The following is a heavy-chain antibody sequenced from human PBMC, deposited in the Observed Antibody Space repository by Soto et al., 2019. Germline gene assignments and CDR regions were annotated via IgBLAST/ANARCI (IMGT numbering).Heavy chain of an antibody. CDR1: GYAFTTYG. CDR2: ISAHNGNK. J-gene: IGHJ4*02. V-gene: IGHV1-18*01. D-gene: IGHD1-26*01. CDR3: ASGRYGDY. Sequence: QVHLVQSGAEVKKPGASVKVSCKGSGYAFTTYGITWVRQAPGQGLEWMGWISAHNGNKNYAQKLQGRVTVTRDTSTSTAYMELRSLSSDDTAVYYCASGRYGDYWGQGALVTVSS.